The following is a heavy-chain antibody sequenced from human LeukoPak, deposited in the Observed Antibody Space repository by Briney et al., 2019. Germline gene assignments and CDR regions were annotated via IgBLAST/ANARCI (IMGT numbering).Heavy chain of an antibody. J-gene: IGHJ4*02. CDR2: ISSSGSTI. D-gene: IGHD6-6*01. Sequence: GGSLRLSCAASGFTFSSYEMNWVRQAPGKGLEWVSYISSSGSTIYYADSVKGRFTISRDNAKNSLYLQMNSLRAEDTAVYYCARAHTSSHDYWGQGTLVTVSS. V-gene: IGHV3-48*03. CDR1: GFTFSSYE. CDR3: ARAHTSSHDY.